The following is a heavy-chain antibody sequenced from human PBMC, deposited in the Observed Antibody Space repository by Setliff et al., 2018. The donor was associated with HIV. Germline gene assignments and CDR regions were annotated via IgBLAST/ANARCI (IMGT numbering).Heavy chain of an antibody. CDR2: INPAGNPT. CDR3: ARAGGGATDQAFDI. CDR1: GYTFTSDY. Sequence: EASVKVSCKASGYTFTSDYIHWVRQAPGQGLEWMGIINPAGNPTSYAQKLQGRLTVTTDTSTGTLYMELSNLRSDDSAVYYRARAGGGATDQAFDIWGQGTMVTVSS. J-gene: IGHJ3*02. V-gene: IGHV1-46*01. D-gene: IGHD2-2*01.